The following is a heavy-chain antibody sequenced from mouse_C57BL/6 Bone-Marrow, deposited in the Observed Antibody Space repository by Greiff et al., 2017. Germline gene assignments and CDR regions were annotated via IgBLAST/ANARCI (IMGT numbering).Heavy chain of an antibody. J-gene: IGHJ3*01. Sequence: QVHVKQSGAELVKPGASVKISCKASGYAFSSYWMNWVKQRPGKGLEWIGQIYPGDGDTNYNGKFKGKATLTADKSSSTAYMQLSSLTSEDSAVYFCARSYSFAYWGQGTLVTVSA. CDR3: ARSYSFAY. CDR1: GYAFSSYW. CDR2: IYPGDGDT. V-gene: IGHV1-80*01. D-gene: IGHD2-10*01.